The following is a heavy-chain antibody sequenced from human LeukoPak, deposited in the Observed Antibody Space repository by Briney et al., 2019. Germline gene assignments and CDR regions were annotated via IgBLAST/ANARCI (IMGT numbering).Heavy chain of an antibody. J-gene: IGHJ4*02. CDR3: ARHSSGSYYTY. Sequence: GGSLRLSCAASGFTLSSSWMSWVRQAPGKGLEWVAHIKQDGSDKYYVDSVKGRFTISRDNAKNSPYLQMNSLRADDTAMYYCARHSSGSYYTYWGQGTLVTVSS. V-gene: IGHV3-7*01. CDR2: IKQDGSDK. CDR1: GFTLSSSW. D-gene: IGHD3-10*01.